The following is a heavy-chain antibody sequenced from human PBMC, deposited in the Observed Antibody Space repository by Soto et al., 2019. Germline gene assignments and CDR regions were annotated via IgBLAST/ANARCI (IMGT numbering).Heavy chain of an antibody. CDR2: ISYDESKK. J-gene: IGHJ4*01. Sequence: GGSLRLSCGASRLTFSSYGMHWVRQAPGKGLEWVALISYDESKKYYADSVKGRFTISRDNSKNTLYLQMNSLRAEDTAVFYCAKDLGYGTGWDPIDFWGQGTLVTVSS. CDR1: RLTFSSYG. V-gene: IGHV3-30*18. D-gene: IGHD6-25*01. CDR3: AKDLGYGTGWDPIDF.